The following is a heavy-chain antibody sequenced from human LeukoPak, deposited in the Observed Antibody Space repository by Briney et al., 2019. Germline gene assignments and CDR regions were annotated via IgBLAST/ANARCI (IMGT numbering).Heavy chain of an antibody. J-gene: IGHJ4*02. CDR2: IYHSGST. Sequence: SETLSLTCTVSGYSISSGYYWGWIRQPPGKGLEWIGRIYHSGSTYYNPSLKSRVTISVDKSKNQSSQKLSSVTAADTAVYYCARGFMGANFDYWGQGTLVTVSS. D-gene: IGHD3-16*01. CDR1: GYSISSGYY. CDR3: ARGFMGANFDY. V-gene: IGHV4-38-2*02.